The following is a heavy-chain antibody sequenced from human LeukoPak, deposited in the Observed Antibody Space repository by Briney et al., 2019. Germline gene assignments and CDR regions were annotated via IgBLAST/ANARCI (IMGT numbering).Heavy chain of an antibody. CDR2: INTNRGVT. V-gene: IGHV1-2*02. Sequence: ASVKVSCKASGYTYIDYYLHWVRQAPGQGLEWMGWINTNRGVTNSAQKFQGRVTMTKETSISTAYMELSSLRSDDTAIYYCARDLGGMTKNAFDIWGQGTVVTVSS. D-gene: IGHD2-15*01. CDR1: GYTYIDYY. J-gene: IGHJ3*02. CDR3: ARDLGGMTKNAFDI.